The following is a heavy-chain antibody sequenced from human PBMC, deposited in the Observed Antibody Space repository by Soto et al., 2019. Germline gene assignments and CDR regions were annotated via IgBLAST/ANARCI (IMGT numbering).Heavy chain of an antibody. CDR3: ARGPHYGDPTGAQFDY. CDR2: ISAYNGNT. D-gene: IGHD4-17*01. CDR1: GYTFTSYG. J-gene: IGHJ4*02. Sequence: GASVKVSCKASGYTFTSYGISWVRQAPGQGLEWMGWISAYNGNTNYAQRLQGRVTMTTDTSTSTAYMELRSLRSDDTAVYYCARGPHYGDPTGAQFDYWGQGTLVTVSS. V-gene: IGHV1-18*01.